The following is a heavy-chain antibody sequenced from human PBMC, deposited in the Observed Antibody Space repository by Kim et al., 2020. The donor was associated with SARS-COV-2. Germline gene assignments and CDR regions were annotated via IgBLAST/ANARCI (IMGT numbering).Heavy chain of an antibody. CDR3: AGSTVLRYFDWLTSGMDV. Sequence: GGSLRLSCAASGFTFSSYSMNWVRQAPGKGLEWVSYISSSSSTIYYADSVKGRFTISRDNAKNSLYLQMNSLRDEDTAVYYCAGSTVLRYFDWLTSGMDVWGQGTTVTVSS. CDR1: GFTFSSYS. V-gene: IGHV3-48*02. D-gene: IGHD3-9*01. J-gene: IGHJ6*02. CDR2: ISSSSSTI.